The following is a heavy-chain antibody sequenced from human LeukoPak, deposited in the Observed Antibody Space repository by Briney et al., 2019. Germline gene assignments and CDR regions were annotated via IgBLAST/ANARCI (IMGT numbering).Heavy chain of an antibody. CDR3: ARARGAGTGGHFDY. CDR1: GFTFSSYA. Sequence: PGGSLRLSCAASGFTFSSYAMSWIRQAPGKGLEWVSYISNSGSYTNYPDSVKGRFTISRDNAKNSLYLQMNSLRDEDTAVYYCARARGAGTGGHFDYWGQGTLVTVSS. J-gene: IGHJ4*02. D-gene: IGHD6-19*01. V-gene: IGHV3-11*05. CDR2: ISNSGSYT.